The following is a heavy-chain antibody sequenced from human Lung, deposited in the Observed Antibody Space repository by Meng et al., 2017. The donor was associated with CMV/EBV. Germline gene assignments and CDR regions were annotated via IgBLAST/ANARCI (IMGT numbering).Heavy chain of an antibody. J-gene: IGHJ4*02. Sequence: ESXKISXAASGFTFIPYNMNWVRQAPGKGLEWVSSISDSGRDTYYADSLRGRFTVSRDNSRKALYLQMNALRVEDTAVYYCARDLQTFCGMPGCYDGFPHWGQGXLVTVSS. V-gene: IGHV3-21*01. CDR3: ARDLQTFCGMPGCYDGFPH. D-gene: IGHD2-2*01. CDR2: ISDSGRDT. CDR1: GFTFIPYN.